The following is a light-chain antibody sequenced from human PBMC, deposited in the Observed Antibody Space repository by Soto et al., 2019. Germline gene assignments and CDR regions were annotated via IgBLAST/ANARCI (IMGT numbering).Light chain of an antibody. Sequence: QSALTQPASVSGSPGQSITISCTGTSSDVGGYNYVSWYQQHPGKAPKLMIYDVSNRPSGVSNRFSGSKSGNTASLTISGLQAEDEADYYCSSYTTSGILVFGGGTKLTFL. CDR2: DVS. V-gene: IGLV2-14*01. CDR3: SSYTTSGILV. CDR1: SSDVGGYNY. J-gene: IGLJ2*01.